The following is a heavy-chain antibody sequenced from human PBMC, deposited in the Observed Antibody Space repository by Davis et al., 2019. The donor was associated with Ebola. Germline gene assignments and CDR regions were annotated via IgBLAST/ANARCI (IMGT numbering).Heavy chain of an antibody. CDR3: ARDGDSSGYPDAFDI. Sequence: PGGSLRLSCAASGFTFSSYSMNWVRQAPGKGLEWVSSISSSSSYIYYADSVKGRFTISRDNAKNSLYLQMNSLRAEDTAVYYCARDGDSSGYPDAFDIWGQGTMVTVSS. D-gene: IGHD3-22*01. V-gene: IGHV3-21*01. J-gene: IGHJ3*02. CDR1: GFTFSSYS. CDR2: ISSSSSYI.